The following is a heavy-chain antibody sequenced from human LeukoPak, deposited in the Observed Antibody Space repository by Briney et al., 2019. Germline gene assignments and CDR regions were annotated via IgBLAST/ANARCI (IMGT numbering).Heavy chain of an antibody. CDR2: IIRIFGAA. CDR1: GGTFSSYA. Sequence: SVKVSCKASGGTFSSYAISRVRQAPGQGPEWMGGIIRIFGAANYAQKFQGKVTITADESTSTAYMELSSLRSEDTAVYYCARWGYDSSGYYGRGYYYYYMDVWGKGTTVTVSS. V-gene: IGHV1-69*01. D-gene: IGHD3-22*01. CDR3: ARWGYDSSGYYGRGYYYYYMDV. J-gene: IGHJ6*03.